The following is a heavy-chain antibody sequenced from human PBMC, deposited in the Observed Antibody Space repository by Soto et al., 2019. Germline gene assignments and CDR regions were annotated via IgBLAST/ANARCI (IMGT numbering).Heavy chain of an antibody. J-gene: IGHJ2*01. CDR2: IFDSGST. Sequence: SETLSLTCTVSGGSISGGVHSWSWIRQPPGKGLEWIGHIFDSGSTYYNPSLKSRLTISVDTSKNQFSLRLSSVTAADTAVYYCAREFMPLPNDWYFDLWGRGTLVTVSS. CDR3: AREFMPLPNDWYFDL. V-gene: IGHV4-30-4*01. D-gene: IGHD2-8*01. CDR1: GGSISGGVHS.